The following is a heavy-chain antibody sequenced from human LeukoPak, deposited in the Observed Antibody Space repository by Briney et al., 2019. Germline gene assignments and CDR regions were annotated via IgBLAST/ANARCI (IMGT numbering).Heavy chain of an antibody. CDR1: GGTFSSYA. V-gene: IGHV1-18*01. CDR3: ARVGYCSGGSCQPHEDY. CDR2: ISAYNGNT. Sequence: GASVKVSCKASGGTFSSYAISWVRQAPGQGLEWMGRISAYNGNTNYAQKLQGRVTMTTDTSTSTAYMELRSLRSDDTAVYYCARVGYCSGGSCQPHEDYWGQGTLVTVSS. D-gene: IGHD2-15*01. J-gene: IGHJ4*02.